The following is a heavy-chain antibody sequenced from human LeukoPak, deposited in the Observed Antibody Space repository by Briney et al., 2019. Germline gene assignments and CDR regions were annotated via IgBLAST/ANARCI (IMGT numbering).Heavy chain of an antibody. Sequence: GGSLRLSCAASGFTFSSYAMHWVRQAPGKGLEWVAVISYDGSNKYYADSVKGRFTISRDNSKNTLYLQMNSLRAEDTAVYYCARGPSGYYYGSGSYRYWGQGTLVTVSS. CDR3: ARGPSGYYYGSGSYRY. V-gene: IGHV3-30*04. CDR1: GFTFSSYA. D-gene: IGHD3-10*01. J-gene: IGHJ4*02. CDR2: ISYDGSNK.